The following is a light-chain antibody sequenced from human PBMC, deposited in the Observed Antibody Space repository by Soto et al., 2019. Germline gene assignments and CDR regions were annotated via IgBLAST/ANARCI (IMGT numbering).Light chain of an antibody. CDR1: SSDVGGYNY. V-gene: IGLV2-14*01. J-gene: IGLJ1*01. CDR2: DVS. CDR3: SSYTRSSATLYV. Sequence: QSALTQPASVSGSPGQSITISCTGTSSDVGGYNYVSWYQQHPGKAPKLMIYDVSNWPSGVSNRFSGSKSGNTASLTISGLQAEDEADYYCSSYTRSSATLYVFGTGTKLTVL.